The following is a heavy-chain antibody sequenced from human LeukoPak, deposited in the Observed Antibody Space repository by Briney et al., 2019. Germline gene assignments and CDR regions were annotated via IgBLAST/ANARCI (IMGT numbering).Heavy chain of an antibody. CDR3: ARARGGSRAFDI. CDR1: GFTVSSNY. Sequence: GGSLRLSCAASGFTVSSNYMTWVRQAPGKGLEWVSVIYSGGSTYYADSVKGRFTISRDNSKNTLYLQMNSLRAEDTAVYYCARARGGSRAFDIWGQGTMVTVSS. D-gene: IGHD2-15*01. V-gene: IGHV3-53*01. J-gene: IGHJ3*02. CDR2: IYSGGST.